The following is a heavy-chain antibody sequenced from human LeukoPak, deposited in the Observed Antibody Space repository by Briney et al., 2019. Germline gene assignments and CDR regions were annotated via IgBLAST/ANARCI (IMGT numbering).Heavy chain of an antibody. J-gene: IGHJ4*02. Sequence: SETLSLTCTVSGGSISGYYWSWIRQPPGKGLEWIGEINHSGSTNYNPSLKSRVTISVDTSKNQFSLKLSSVTAADTAVYYCARGLYGSGTPFLLWGQGTLVTVSS. D-gene: IGHD3-10*01. V-gene: IGHV4-34*01. CDR3: ARGLYGSGTPFLL. CDR2: INHSGST. CDR1: GGSISGYY.